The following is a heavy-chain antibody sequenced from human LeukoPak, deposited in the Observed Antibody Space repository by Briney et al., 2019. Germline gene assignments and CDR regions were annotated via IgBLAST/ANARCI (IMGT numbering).Heavy chain of an antibody. CDR1: GDSVSSNSAA. D-gene: IGHD4-17*01. Sequence: SQTLSLTCAISGDSVSSNSAAWNWIRQSPSRGLAWLGRTYYRSKWYNDYAVSVKSRITINPDTSKNQFSLQLNSVTPEDTAVYYCARMTTVTTGFYYYYGMDVWGQGTTVTVSS. CDR3: ARMTTVTTGFYYYYGMDV. J-gene: IGHJ6*02. V-gene: IGHV6-1*01. CDR2: TYYRSKWYN.